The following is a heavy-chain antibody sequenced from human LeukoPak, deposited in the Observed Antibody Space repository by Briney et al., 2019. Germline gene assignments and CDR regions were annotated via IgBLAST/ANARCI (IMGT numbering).Heavy chain of an antibody. J-gene: IGHJ4*02. CDR3: VCRIGGAPQ. D-gene: IGHD1-26*01. CDR2: IWYDGSNK. Sequence: GWSLSLSCAASGFTFSSYGMHWVRQAPGKGLEWVAVIWYDGSNKYYADSVKGRFTISRDNSKNTLYLQMNSLRADDTAVYYCVCRIGGAPQWGQGTLVTVSS. V-gene: IGHV3-33*01. CDR1: GFTFSSYG.